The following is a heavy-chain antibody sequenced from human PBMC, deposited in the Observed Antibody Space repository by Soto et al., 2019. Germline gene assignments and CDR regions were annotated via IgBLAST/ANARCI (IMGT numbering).Heavy chain of an antibody. D-gene: IGHD2-2*01. V-gene: IGHV4-31*03. CDR1: GGSISSGGYY. CDR2: IYYSGST. J-gene: IGHJ4*02. CDR3: ARGEYEGYQLL. Sequence: QVQLQESGPGLVKPSQTLSLTCTVSGGSISSGGYYWSWIRQHPGKGLEWIGYIYYSGSTYYNPSLKRRCTMSVDTSKNQFSLKLSSVTAADTAVYYGARGEYEGYQLLWGQGTLVTVSS.